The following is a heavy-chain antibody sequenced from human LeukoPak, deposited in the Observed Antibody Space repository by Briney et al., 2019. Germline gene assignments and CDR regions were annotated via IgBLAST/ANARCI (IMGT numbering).Heavy chain of an antibody. CDR3: ARGGRYYYDSSGYQPPDY. D-gene: IGHD3-22*01. CDR1: GFTFSSYA. CDR2: ISYDGSNK. V-gene: IGHV3-30-3*01. Sequence: PGGSLRLSCAASGFTFSSYAMHWVRQAPGKGLEWVAVISYDGSNKYYADSVKGRFTISRDNSKNTLYLQMNSLRAEDTAVYYCARGGRYYYDSSGYQPPDYWGQGTLVTVSS. J-gene: IGHJ4*02.